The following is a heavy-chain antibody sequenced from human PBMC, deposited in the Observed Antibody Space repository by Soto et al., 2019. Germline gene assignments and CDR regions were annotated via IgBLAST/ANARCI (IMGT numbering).Heavy chain of an antibody. V-gene: IGHV1-69*12. J-gene: IGHJ6*02. CDR3: ARSLYSSSWYHSGNSYYYYGMDV. CDR2: IIAFSDIV. D-gene: IGHD6-13*01. Sequence: QVQLVQSGAEVKKPGSSVKVSCKVSGGTFGIYAITWVRQAPGQGLEWMGGIIAFSDIVNYTQKLQGRVTITADEYTNTAYMDLSSLRSEDTAVYYCARSLYSSSWYHSGNSYYYYGMDVWGQGTTVTVSS. CDR1: GGTFGIYA.